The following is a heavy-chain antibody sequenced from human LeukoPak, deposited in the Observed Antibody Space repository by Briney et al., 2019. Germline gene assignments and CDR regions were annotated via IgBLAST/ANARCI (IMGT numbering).Heavy chain of an antibody. CDR3: ARAGCCDDYGDYVAGY. CDR1: GGTFSSYA. V-gene: IGHV1-69*13. Sequence: SVKVSCKASGGTFSSYAISWVRQAPGQGLEWMGGIIPILGTANYAQKFQGRVTITADESTSTAYMELSSLRSEDTAVYYCARAGCCDDYGDYVAGYWGQGTLVTVSS. D-gene: IGHD4-17*01. CDR2: IIPILGTA. J-gene: IGHJ4*02.